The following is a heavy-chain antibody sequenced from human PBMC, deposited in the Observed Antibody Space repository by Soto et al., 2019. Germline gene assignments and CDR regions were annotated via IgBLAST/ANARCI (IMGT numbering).Heavy chain of an antibody. CDR2: IYYSGST. CDR3: ARARTGYSSSWPLYYFDY. J-gene: IGHJ4*02. D-gene: IGHD6-13*01. V-gene: IGHV4-31*03. Sequence: SETLSLTCTVSGGSISSGGYYWSWIRQHPGKGLEWIGYIYYSGSTYYNPSLKSRVTISVDTSKNHFSLKLSSVTAADTAVYYCARARTGYSSSWPLYYFDYWGQGTLVTVSS. CDR1: GGSISSGGYY.